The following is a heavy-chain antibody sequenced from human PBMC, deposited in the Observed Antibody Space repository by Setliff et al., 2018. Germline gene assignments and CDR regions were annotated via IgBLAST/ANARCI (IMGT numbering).Heavy chain of an antibody. J-gene: IGHJ3*01. CDR1: GLTFDTYT. CDR3: ARLRASSSWWEGPFDV. V-gene: IGHV3-21*01. D-gene: IGHD6-13*01. CDR2: ISSGSTYK. Sequence: GGSLRLSCAASGLTFDTYTMNWVRQAPGRGLEWVSSISSGSTYKFYADSLKGRVTISRDNGQNSLYLQLDSLRVEDTAMYYCARLRASSSWWEGPFDVWGQGTVVTVSS.